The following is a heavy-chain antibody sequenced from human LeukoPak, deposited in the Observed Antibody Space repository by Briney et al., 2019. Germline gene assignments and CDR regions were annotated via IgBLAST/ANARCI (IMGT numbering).Heavy chain of an antibody. D-gene: IGHD3-10*01. J-gene: IGHJ6*02. Sequence: ASVKVSCKASGYTFTNYGINWVRQAPGQGLEGRGWISADNGNTNYAQKLQGRLTMTTDTSTSTAYMELRGLRSDDTAVYYCARPLGTITKGLLGVWGQGTTVTVSS. CDR2: ISADNGNT. CDR1: GYTFTNYG. V-gene: IGHV1-18*01. CDR3: ARPLGTITKGLLGV.